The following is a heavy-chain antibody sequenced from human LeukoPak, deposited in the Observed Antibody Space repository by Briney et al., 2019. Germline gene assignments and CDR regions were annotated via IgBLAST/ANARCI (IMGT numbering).Heavy chain of an antibody. CDR1: GFTFSSSV. CDR2: ISNSAGST. D-gene: IGHD6-13*01. J-gene: IGHJ4*02. CDR3: ARDRGIARYYFDY. Sequence: GGSLRLSCAASGFTFSSSVMSWVRQAPGKGLDWVSGISNSAGSTYYADSVKGRFTISRDNSKNTLYLQMNSLRAEDTAVYYCARDRGIARYYFDYWGQGTLVTVSS. V-gene: IGHV3-23*01.